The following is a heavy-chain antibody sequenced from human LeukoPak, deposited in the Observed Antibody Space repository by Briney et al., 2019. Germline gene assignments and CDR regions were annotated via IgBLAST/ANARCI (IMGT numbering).Heavy chain of an antibody. CDR2: IYNSGST. J-gene: IGHJ4*02. CDR1: GGSISSYY. CDR3: ARGARYYGSGTYVY. D-gene: IGHD3-10*01. Sequence: PSETLSLTCTVSGGSISSYYWSWIRQPPGKGLEWIGYIYNSGSTNYNPSLKSRVTISVDSSKNHFSLRLSSVTAADTAIYYCARGARYYGSGTYVYWGQGTLVTVSS. V-gene: IGHV4-59*01.